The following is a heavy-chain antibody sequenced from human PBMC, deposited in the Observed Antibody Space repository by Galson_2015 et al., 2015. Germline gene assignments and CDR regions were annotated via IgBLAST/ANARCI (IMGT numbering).Heavy chain of an antibody. D-gene: IGHD6-19*01. Sequence: SLRLSCAASGFTFRTAIMNWVRQAPGKGLEWVSCLGTSNSYMFYGDSVKGRFTIPKDNAKNLLYLQMNSLRVEDTGVYYCARVGYRSGPLPAWGPGTLVTVSS. CDR3: ARVGYRSGPLPA. V-gene: IGHV3-21*01. CDR1: GFTFRTAI. J-gene: IGHJ5*02. CDR2: LGTSNSYM.